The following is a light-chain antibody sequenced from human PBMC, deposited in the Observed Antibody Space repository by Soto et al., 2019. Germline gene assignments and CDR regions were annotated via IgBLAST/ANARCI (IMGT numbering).Light chain of an antibody. CDR3: SSYSGGNNWV. J-gene: IGLJ3*02. CDR1: SSDVGGYNY. V-gene: IGLV2-8*01. CDR2: DVS. Sequence: QSALTQPPSASGSPGQSVTISCTGTSSDVGGYNYVSWYQQHPGKAPKLMIYDVSKRPSGVPDRVSGSNSGNTASLTVSGLQAEDEADYYCSSYSGGNNWVFGGGTKVTVL.